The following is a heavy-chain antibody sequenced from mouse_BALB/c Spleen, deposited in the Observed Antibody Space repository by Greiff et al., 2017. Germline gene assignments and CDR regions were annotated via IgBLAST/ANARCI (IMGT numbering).Heavy chain of an antibody. CDR2: IDPETGGT. V-gene: IGHV1-15*01. Sequence: QVHVKQSGAELVRPGASVTLSCKASGYTFTDYEMHWVKQTPVHGLEWIGAIDPETGGTAYNQKFKGKATLTADKSSSTAYMELRSLTSEDSAVYYCTRTYDGYYWGQGTTLTVSS. D-gene: IGHD2-3*01. CDR3: TRTYDGYY. CDR1: GYTFTDYE. J-gene: IGHJ2*01.